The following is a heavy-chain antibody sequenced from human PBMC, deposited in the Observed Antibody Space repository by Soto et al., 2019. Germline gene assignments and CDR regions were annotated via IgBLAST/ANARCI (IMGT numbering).Heavy chain of an antibody. CDR1: GASIGTNNW. CDR2: VYHSGTT. J-gene: IGHJ4*02. Sequence: QVQLQESGPGLVEPSGTLSLTCAVSGASIGTNNWWSWVRHPPGKGLEWIGEVYHSGTTNCNPSLKRRVTISIDKSKNQFSLTLTSMTAADTALYYCAVPGRGDFDYWIQGTLVTVSS. CDR3: AVPGRGDFDY. V-gene: IGHV4-4*02. D-gene: IGHD5-12*01.